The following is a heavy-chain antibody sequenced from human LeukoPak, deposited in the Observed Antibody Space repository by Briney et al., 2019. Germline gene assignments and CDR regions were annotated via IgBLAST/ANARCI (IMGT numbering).Heavy chain of an antibody. CDR2: IYYSGST. D-gene: IGHD3-3*01. J-gene: IGHJ5*02. CDR1: GGSISSYY. CDR3: ARGVSSGYRLNWFDP. V-gene: IGHV4-59*01. Sequence: PSETLSLTCTVSGGSISSYYWSWIRQPPGKGLEWIGYIYYSGSTNYNPSLKSRVTISVDTSKNQFSLKLSSVTAADTAVYYCARGVSSGYRLNWFDPWGQGALVTVSS.